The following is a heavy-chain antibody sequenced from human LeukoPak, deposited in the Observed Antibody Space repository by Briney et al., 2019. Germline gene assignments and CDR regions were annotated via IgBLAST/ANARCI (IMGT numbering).Heavy chain of an antibody. CDR3: ARDLSYYDFWSGYYTRYYYYGMDV. CDR1: GFTFSSYA. CDR2: ISYDGSNK. Sequence: GGSLRLSCAASGFTFSSYAMSWVRQAPGKGLEWVVVISYDGSNKYYADSVKGRFTISRDNSKNTLYLQMNSLRAEDTAVYYCARDLSYYDFWSGYYTRYYYYGMDVWGQGTTVTVSS. J-gene: IGHJ6*02. V-gene: IGHV3-30-3*01. D-gene: IGHD3-3*01.